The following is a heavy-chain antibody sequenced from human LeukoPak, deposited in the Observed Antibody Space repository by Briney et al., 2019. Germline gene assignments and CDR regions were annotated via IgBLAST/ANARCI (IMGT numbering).Heavy chain of an antibody. J-gene: IGHJ4*02. V-gene: IGHV3-30*03. CDR1: GFTFSSYD. CDR3: ARVISPYEYYFDY. CDR2: ISYDGSNK. D-gene: IGHD5-12*01. Sequence: PGGSLRLSCAASGFTFSSYDMHWVRQAPGKGLEWVAFISYDGSNKYYVDSVKGRFTISRDNSKNTLYLQMDSLRTEDTAVYFCARVISPYEYYFDYWGQGIPVTVSP.